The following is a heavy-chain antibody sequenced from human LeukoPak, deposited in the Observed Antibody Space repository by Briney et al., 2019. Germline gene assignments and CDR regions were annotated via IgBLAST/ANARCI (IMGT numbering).Heavy chain of an antibody. V-gene: IGHV1-46*01. Sequence: GASVKVSCKASGYTFTSYYMHWVRQAPGQGLEWMGIINPSGGSTSYAQKFQGRVTMTRDTSTSTVYMELSSLRSEDTAVYYCARVKLLWFGEWGALDYWGQGTLVTVSS. J-gene: IGHJ4*02. D-gene: IGHD3-10*01. CDR2: INPSGGST. CDR1: GYTFTSYY. CDR3: ARVKLLWFGEWGALDY.